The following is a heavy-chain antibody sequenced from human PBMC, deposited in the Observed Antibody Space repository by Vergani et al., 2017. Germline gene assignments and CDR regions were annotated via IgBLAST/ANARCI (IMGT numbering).Heavy chain of an antibody. CDR2: IYYSGST. J-gene: IGHJ5*02. CDR3: ARGKAAANFRGWFDP. CDR1: ADSISSGSYY. Sequence: QLQLQQSGPGLVKPSETLFLTCTVSADSISSGSYYWGWIRQPPGKSLEWIGSIYYSGSTYYNPSLKSRVTISVDTSKNQFSLKLSSVTAADTAVYYCARGKAAANFRGWFDPWGQGTLVTVSS. V-gene: IGHV4-30-4*08. D-gene: IGHD6-13*01.